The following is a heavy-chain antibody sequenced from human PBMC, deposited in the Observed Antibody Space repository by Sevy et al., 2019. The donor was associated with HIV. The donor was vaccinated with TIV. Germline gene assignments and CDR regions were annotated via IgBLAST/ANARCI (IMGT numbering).Heavy chain of an antibody. D-gene: IGHD3-10*01. V-gene: IGHV1-18*01. CDR2: ISAYNGNT. CDR3: ARVPPWFGELLLWSGDY. Sequence: ASVKVSCKASGYTFTSYGISWVRQAPGQGLEWMGWISAYNGNTNYAQKLQGRVTMTTDTSTSTAYMELRSLRSDDTAVYYCARVPPWFGELLLWSGDYWGQGTLVTVSS. CDR1: GYTFTSYG. J-gene: IGHJ4*02.